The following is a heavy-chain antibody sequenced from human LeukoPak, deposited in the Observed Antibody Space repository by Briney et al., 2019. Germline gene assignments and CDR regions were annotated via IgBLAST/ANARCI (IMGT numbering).Heavy chain of an antibody. CDR2: MNTNSSNT. J-gene: IGHJ3*02. Sequence: SVKVSCKASGYTFTSYDMNWVRQATGQGLEWVGWMNTNSSNTGYAHKVQGRVTMTRNTSKSTAYMELSSLRSEDTAVYYCASSSRSDDAFDIWGQGTMVTVAS. D-gene: IGHD6-13*01. CDR3: ASSSRSDDAFDI. V-gene: IGHV1-8*01. CDR1: GYTFTSYD.